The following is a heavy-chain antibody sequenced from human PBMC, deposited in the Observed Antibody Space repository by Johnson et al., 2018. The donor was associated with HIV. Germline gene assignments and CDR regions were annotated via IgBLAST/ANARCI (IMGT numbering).Heavy chain of an antibody. CDR3: ARVHSGGAFDI. CDR2: IYSGGST. CDR1: GFTVSSNY. Sequence: MMLVESGGGLVQPGGSLKLSCAASGFTVSSNYMSWVRQAPGKGLEWVSVIYSGGSTYYADSVQGRFTISRDNSTNTLYLQMNSLRAEDTAVYYCARVHSGGAFDIWGQGTMVTVSS. J-gene: IGHJ3*02. V-gene: IGHV3-66*01.